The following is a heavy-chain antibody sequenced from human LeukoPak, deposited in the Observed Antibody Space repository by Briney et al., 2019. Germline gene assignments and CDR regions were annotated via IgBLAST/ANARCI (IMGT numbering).Heavy chain of an antibody. CDR3: ARRIVVVPAAPYDAFDI. V-gene: IGHV1-46*01. D-gene: IGHD2-2*01. CDR1: GGTFSSYA. Sequence: ASVKVSCKASGGTFSSYAISWVRQAPGQGLEWMGIINPSGGSTSYAQKFQGRVTMTRDTSTSTVYMELSSLRSEDTAVYYRARRIVVVPAAPYDAFDIWGQGTMVTVSS. J-gene: IGHJ3*02. CDR2: INPSGGST.